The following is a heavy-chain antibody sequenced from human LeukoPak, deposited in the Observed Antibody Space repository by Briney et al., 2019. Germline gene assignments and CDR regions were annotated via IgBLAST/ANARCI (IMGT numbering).Heavy chain of an antibody. CDR2: ISAYNGNT. CDR1: GYTFTSYD. V-gene: IGHV1-18*01. CDR3: ASGYYYDSSGYDY. D-gene: IGHD3-22*01. J-gene: IGHJ4*02. Sequence: ASVKVSCKASGYTFTSYDINWVRQATGQGLEWMGWISAYNGNTNYAQKLQGRVTMTTDTSTSTAYMELRSLRSDDTAVYYCASGYYYDSSGYDYWGQGTLVTVSS.